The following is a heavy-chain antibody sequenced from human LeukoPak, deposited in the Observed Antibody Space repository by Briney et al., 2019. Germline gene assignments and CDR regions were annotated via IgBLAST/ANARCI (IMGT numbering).Heavy chain of an antibody. J-gene: IGHJ3*02. D-gene: IGHD1-26*01. V-gene: IGHV4-59*08. CDR2: IYYSGST. CDR3: ARPDSGTYVARAFDI. Sequence: SETLSLTCTVSGDSISSYYWSWIRQPPGKGLEWIGYIYYSGSTYYTPSLKSRATISVDTSKNQFSLKLSSVTAADTAVYYCARPDSGTYVARAFDIWGQGTLISVSS. CDR1: GDSISSYY.